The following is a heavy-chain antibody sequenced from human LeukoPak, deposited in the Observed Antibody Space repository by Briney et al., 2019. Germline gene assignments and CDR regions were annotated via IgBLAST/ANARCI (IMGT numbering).Heavy chain of an antibody. Sequence: ASVKVSCKASGYTFTSYGISWVRQAPGQGVEWMGWISAYNGNTNYAQKLQGRVTMTTGTSTSTAYMELRSLRSDDTAVYYCARDRAAMVPSPFDYWGQGTLVTVSS. V-gene: IGHV1-18*01. D-gene: IGHD5-18*01. CDR1: GYTFTSYG. CDR2: ISAYNGNT. CDR3: ARDRAAMVPSPFDY. J-gene: IGHJ4*02.